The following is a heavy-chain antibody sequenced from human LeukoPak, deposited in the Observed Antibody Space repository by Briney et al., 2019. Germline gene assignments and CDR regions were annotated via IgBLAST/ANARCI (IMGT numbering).Heavy chain of an antibody. CDR1: GGSVSSGSYY. D-gene: IGHD5-18*01. CDR3: ARSGHSYGTYYFDY. CDR2: IYYSGST. Sequence: SETLSLTCTVSGGSVSSGSYYWSWIRQPPGKGLEWIGYIYYSGSTNYNPSLKSRVNISVDTSKNQFSLKLSSVTAANTAVYYCARSGHSYGTYYFDYWGQRSLVTVSS. J-gene: IGHJ4*02. V-gene: IGHV4-61*01.